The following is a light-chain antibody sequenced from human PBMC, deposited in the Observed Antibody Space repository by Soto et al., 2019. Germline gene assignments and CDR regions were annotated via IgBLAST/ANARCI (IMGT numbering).Light chain of an antibody. CDR2: SAS. CDR1: QSISTF. J-gene: IGKJ4*01. CDR3: QQSYNTLT. V-gene: IGKV1-39*01. Sequence: DIQMTQSPSSLSASVGDRVTITCRASQSISTFLKWYQHRPGKAPKLLIYSASTLQSGVPPRFSGSGSGTDFTLTISSLQPEDFATYYCQQSYNTLTFGGGTKVEIK.